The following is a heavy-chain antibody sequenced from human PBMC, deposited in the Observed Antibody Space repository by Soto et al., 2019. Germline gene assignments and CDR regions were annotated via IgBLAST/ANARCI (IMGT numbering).Heavy chain of an antibody. Sequence: EVQLVESGGGLVQPGGSLRLYCAASGFTFSSYSMNWVRQAPGKGLEWVSYISSSSSTIYYADTVKGRFTISRDNAKNSLYLQMNGLRAEDTDVYYWASWGCDPSSFDYWGQGTLVTVSS. CDR3: ASWGCDPSSFDY. V-gene: IGHV3-48*01. D-gene: IGHD2-2*01. CDR2: ISSSSSTI. CDR1: GFTFSSYS. J-gene: IGHJ4*02.